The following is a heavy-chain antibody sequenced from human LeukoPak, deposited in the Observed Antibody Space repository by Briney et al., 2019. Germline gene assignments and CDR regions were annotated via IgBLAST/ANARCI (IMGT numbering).Heavy chain of an antibody. V-gene: IGHV3-21*01. CDR3: ARDKDQYSGYDSGLFDC. D-gene: IGHD5-12*01. J-gene: IGHJ4*02. Sequence: GGSLRLSCAASGFTFSSYGMSWVRQAPGKGLEWVSSITTSSSYIYYADSVKGRFTISRDNAKNSLYLQMNSLRAEDTAVYYCARDKDQYSGYDSGLFDCWGQGTLVTVSS. CDR1: GFTFSSYG. CDR2: ITTSSSYI.